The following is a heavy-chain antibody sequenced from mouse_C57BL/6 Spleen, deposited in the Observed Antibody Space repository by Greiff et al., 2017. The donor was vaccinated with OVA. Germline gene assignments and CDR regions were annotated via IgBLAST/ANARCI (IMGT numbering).Heavy chain of an antibody. J-gene: IGHJ4*01. CDR1: GYTFTSYW. Sequence: QVQLQQPGAELVKPGASVKLSCKASGYTFTSYWMHWVKQRPGRGLEWIGRIDPNSGGTKYNEKFKSKATLTVDKPSSTAYMQLSSLTSEDSAVYYCAIYYYGSSYEDYYAMDYWGQGTSVTVSS. CDR3: AIYYYGSSYEDYYAMDY. V-gene: IGHV1-72*01. D-gene: IGHD1-1*01. CDR2: IDPNSGGT.